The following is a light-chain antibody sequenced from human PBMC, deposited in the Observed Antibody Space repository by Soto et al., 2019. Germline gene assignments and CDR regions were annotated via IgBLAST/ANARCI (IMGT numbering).Light chain of an antibody. CDR1: QSISKY. Sequence: EIVLTQSPATLSLSPGEGATLSCRASQSISKYLVWYQQKPGQAPRLLIYDTSNRATGIPARFSGSGSGTDFTLTISSLEPEDFAVYYCQQRSNWPVTFGPGTTVDIK. CDR3: QQRSNWPVT. J-gene: IGKJ3*01. CDR2: DTS. V-gene: IGKV3-11*01.